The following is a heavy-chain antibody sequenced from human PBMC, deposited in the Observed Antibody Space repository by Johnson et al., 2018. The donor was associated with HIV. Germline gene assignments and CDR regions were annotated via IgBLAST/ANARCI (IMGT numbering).Heavy chain of an antibody. CDR2: IWYDGSNK. V-gene: IGHV3-30*04. D-gene: IGHD3-16*01. CDR3: AKDRLFGFRNDAFDI. Sequence: QVQLVESGGGVVRPGRSLRLSCAASGFIFSNYPMHWVRQAPGKGLEWVAVIWYDGSNKYYADSVKGRFTISRDNSKNTLYLQMNSLRAEDTAVYYCAKDRLFGFRNDAFDIWGQGTMVTVSS. CDR1: GFIFSNYP. J-gene: IGHJ3*02.